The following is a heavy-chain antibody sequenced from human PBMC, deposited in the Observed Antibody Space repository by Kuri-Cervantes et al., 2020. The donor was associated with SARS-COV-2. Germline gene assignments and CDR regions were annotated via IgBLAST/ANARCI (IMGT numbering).Heavy chain of an antibody. V-gene: IGHV4-39*01. CDR3: ARLFSPWSVVGDY. D-gene: IGHD1-1*01. J-gene: IGHJ4*02. Sequence: SETLSLTCTVSNASISSYYWGWIRQPPGKGLEWIGTIYYSGSTDYNPSLKSRVTISVDTSKNQFSLKLRSVTATDTAVYYCARLFSPWSVVGDYWGQGTLVTVSS. CDR2: IYYSGST. CDR1: NASISSYY.